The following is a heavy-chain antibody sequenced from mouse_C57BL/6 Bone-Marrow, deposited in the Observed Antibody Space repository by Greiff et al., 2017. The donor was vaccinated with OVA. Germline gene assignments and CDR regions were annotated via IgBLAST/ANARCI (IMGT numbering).Heavy chain of an antibody. CDR1: GFSLSTSGMG. V-gene: IGHV8-12*01. D-gene: IGHD2-5*01. Sequence: QVTLKVSGPGILQSSQTLSLTCSFSGFSLSTSGMGVSWIRQPSGKGLEWLAHIYWDDDKRYNPSLKSRLTISTDTSRNQVFLKITSVDTADTATYYCAPPYYSNYVWYFDVWGTGTTVTVSS. CDR3: APPYYSNYVWYFDV. CDR2: IYWDDDK. J-gene: IGHJ1*03.